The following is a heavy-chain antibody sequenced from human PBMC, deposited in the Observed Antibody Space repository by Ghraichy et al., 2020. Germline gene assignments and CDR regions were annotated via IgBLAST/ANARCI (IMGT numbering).Heavy chain of an antibody. CDR3: ARGQQPMKYYYDSSGYLDNWFDP. CDR1: GYSFTSYW. CDR2: IYPGDSDT. J-gene: IGHJ5*02. D-gene: IGHD3-22*01. V-gene: IGHV5-51*01. Sequence: GESLNISCKGSGYSFTSYWIGWVRQMPGKGLEWMGIIYPGDSDTRYSPSFQGQVTISADKSISTAYLQWSSLKASDTAMYYCARGQQPMKYYYDSSGYLDNWFDPWGQGTLVTVSS.